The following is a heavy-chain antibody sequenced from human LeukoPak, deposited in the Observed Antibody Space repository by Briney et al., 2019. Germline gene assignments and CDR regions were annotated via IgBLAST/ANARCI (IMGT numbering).Heavy chain of an antibody. J-gene: IGHJ4*02. CDR2: FDPEDGET. D-gene: IGHD3-10*01. CDR3: ATGPLLWFGFDY. CDR1: GYTLTELS. V-gene: IGHV1-24*01. Sequence: ASVKVSCKVSGYTLTELSMHWVRQAPGKGLEWMGGFDPEDGETIYAQKFQGRVTMTEDTSTDTAYMELSSLRSEDTAVYYCATGPLLWFGFDYWGQGTLVTVSS.